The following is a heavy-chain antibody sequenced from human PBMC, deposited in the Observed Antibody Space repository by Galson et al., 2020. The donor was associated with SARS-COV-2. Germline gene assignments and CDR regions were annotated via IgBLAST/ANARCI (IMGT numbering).Heavy chain of an antibody. J-gene: IGHJ4*02. CDR1: GGSISSTNW. CDR3: ARGARGFGELLMYYLDY. CDR2: IYHSGST. V-gene: IGHV4-4*02. Sequence: ASETLSLTCAVSGGSISSTNWWTWVRQPPGKGLEWIGEIYHSGSTSYNPSLKSRVSISIDKSKNQFSLKLSSVTAADTAVYYCARGARGFGELLMYYLDYWGQGLLVTVAS. D-gene: IGHD3-10*01.